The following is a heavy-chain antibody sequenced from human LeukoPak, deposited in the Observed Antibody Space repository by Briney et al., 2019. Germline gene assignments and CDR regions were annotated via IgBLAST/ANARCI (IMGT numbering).Heavy chain of an antibody. J-gene: IGHJ6*02. D-gene: IGHD4-17*01. CDR2: INAYNGNT. CDR1: GYTFTSYG. V-gene: IGHV1-18*01. Sequence: ASVKVSCKASGYTFTSYGVSWVRQAPGQGLEWMGWINAYNGNTNYAQKLQDRVTMTTDTSTSTAYMELSSLRSEDTAVYYCARDVDYGDYGYYYYYGMDVWGQGTTVTVSS. CDR3: ARDVDYGDYGYYYYYGMDV.